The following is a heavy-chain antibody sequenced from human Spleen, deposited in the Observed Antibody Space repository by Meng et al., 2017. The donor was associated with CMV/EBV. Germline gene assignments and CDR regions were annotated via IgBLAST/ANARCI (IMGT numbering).Heavy chain of an antibody. D-gene: IGHD6-13*01. CDR3: GRGGQSSSRSSLPN. CDR2: INQDGSEK. J-gene: IGHJ4*02. V-gene: IGHV3-7*01. Sequence: GESLKISCAASGFTFSSYWMSWVRQAPGKGLEWVANINQDGSEKYYVDSVKGRFTISRDNAKNSLDLPMNSLRDEDTAVYYCGRGGQSSSRSSLPNWGQGTLVTVSS. CDR1: GFTFSSYW.